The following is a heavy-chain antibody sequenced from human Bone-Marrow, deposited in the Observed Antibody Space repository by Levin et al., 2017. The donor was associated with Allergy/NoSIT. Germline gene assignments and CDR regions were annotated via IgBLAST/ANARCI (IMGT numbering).Heavy chain of an antibody. V-gene: IGHV4-39*01. CDR3: ARHLVTFGGTIDYFDD. CDR2: INYSGDT. Sequence: SETLSLTRTVSGASISDSTDYWGWLRQPPGKGLEWIGTINYSGDTHYNSSLKSRVIISVDTSQNQIALRLSSVTAADTSVYYCARHLVTFGGTIDYFDDWGQGTLVTVSS. J-gene: IGHJ4*02. D-gene: IGHD3-16*02. CDR1: GASISDSTDY.